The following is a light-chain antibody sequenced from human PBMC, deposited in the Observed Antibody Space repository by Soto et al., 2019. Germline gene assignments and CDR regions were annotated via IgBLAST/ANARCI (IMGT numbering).Light chain of an antibody. CDR3: SSYAGSNKVV. CDR1: SSDVCGYNY. Sequence: QSALTQPPSASGSPGQSVTISCTGTSSDVCGYNYVSWYQQHPGKAPKLMIYEVSKRPSGVPDRFSGSKSGNTASLTVSGLQAEYEADYYCSSYAGSNKVVVGGGTKLTVL. V-gene: IGLV2-8*01. J-gene: IGLJ2*01. CDR2: EVS.